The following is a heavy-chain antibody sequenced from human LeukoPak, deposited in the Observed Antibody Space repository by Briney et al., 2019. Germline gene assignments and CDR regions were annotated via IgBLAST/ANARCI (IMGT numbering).Heavy chain of an antibody. V-gene: IGHV3-53*01. CDR2: IYSGGTT. Sequence: GGSLRLSCAASGFIVSSNYMSWVRQAPGKGLEWVSVIYSGGTTYYADSVKGRFTISRDNARNSLYLQMNSLRAEDTAVYYCARDNYDSSGPYYFDYWGQGTLVTVSS. J-gene: IGHJ4*02. D-gene: IGHD3-22*01. CDR3: ARDNYDSSGPYYFDY. CDR1: GFIVSSNY.